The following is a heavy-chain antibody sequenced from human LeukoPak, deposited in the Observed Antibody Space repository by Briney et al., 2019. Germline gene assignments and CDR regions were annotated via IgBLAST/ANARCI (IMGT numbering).Heavy chain of an antibody. V-gene: IGHV3-11*01. J-gene: IGHJ4*02. D-gene: IGHD6-13*01. Sequence: GALRLSCAASGFTFSDYYMSWIRQAPGKGLEWVSYISSSGSTIYYADSVKGRFTISRDNAKNSLYLQMNSLRAEDTAVYYCARNRNMLSTGYSSSWGQGTLVTVSS. CDR1: GFTFSDYY. CDR2: ISSSGSTI. CDR3: ARNRNMLSTGYSSS.